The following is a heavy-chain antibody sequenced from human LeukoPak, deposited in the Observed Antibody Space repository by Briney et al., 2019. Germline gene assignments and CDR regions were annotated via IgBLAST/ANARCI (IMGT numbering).Heavy chain of an antibody. J-gene: IGHJ4*02. CDR2: ISSSSSLI. Sequence: VGSLRLSCAASGFTFSRYSMNWVRQAPGKGLEWVSSISSSSSLIYYADSVKGRFTISRDNAKNSLYLQMNSLRAEDTAVYYCARDPPLGSCSTISCPHLDYWGQGTLVTVSS. D-gene: IGHD2-2*01. CDR1: GFTFSRYS. CDR3: ARDPPLGSCSTISCPHLDY. V-gene: IGHV3-21*01.